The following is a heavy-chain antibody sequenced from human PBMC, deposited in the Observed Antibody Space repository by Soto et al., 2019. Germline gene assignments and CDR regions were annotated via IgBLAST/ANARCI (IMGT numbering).Heavy chain of an antibody. CDR3: ARDRGYVVPTIGYYYYYYMDV. V-gene: IGHV3-48*01. CDR2: ISSSSSTI. Sequence: GGSLRLSCAASGFTFSSYSMNWVRQAPGKGLEWVSYISSSSSTIYYADSVKGRFTISRDNAKNSLYLQMNSLRAEDTAVYYCARDRGYVVPTIGYYYYYYMDVWGKGTTVTVSS. CDR1: GFTFSSYS. J-gene: IGHJ6*03. D-gene: IGHD2-15*01.